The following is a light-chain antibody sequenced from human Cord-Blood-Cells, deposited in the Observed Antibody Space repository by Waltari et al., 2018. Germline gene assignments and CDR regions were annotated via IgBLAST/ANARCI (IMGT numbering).Light chain of an antibody. J-gene: IGLJ2*01. V-gene: IGLV2-8*01. Sequence: QSALTQPPSPSGSPGPSVTLPCTGTSRDVGGYNYVSWYQQHPGKAPKLMIYEVSKRPPGLPDRFSGSKSGNTASLIGAGLQAEDEADYYCSSYAGSNNLVFGGGTKLTVL. CDR2: EVS. CDR3: SSYAGSNNLV. CDR1: SRDVGGYNY.